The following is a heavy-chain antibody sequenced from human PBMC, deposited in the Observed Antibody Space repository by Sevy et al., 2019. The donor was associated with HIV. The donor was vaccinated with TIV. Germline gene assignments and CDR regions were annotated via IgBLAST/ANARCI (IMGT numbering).Heavy chain of an antibody. CDR2: IYYTGST. D-gene: IGHD5-12*01. J-gene: IGHJ5*02. V-gene: IGHV4-59*01. CDR3: ARAPPVRSGDDSLNWFDP. Sequence: SETLSLTCTVSGGSISTYYWSWIRQPPGKGLEYIGYIYYTGSTNYTPSLKSRVTISVDTSKNQFFLNLRSVTAVDTAVYYGARAPPVRSGDDSLNWFDPWGQGTLVTVSS. CDR1: GGSISTYY.